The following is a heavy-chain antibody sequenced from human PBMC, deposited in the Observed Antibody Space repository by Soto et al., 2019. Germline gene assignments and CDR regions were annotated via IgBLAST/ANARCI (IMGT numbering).Heavy chain of an antibody. D-gene: IGHD2-2*01. CDR3: ARVCISTSCLYYYYYGMDV. CDR1: GYTFTSYG. J-gene: IGHJ6*02. Sequence: ASVKVSCKASGYTFTSYGISWVRQAPGQGLEWMGWISAYNGNTNYAQKLQGRVTMTTDTSTSTAYMELRSLRSDDTAVYYCARVCISTSCLYYYYYGMDVWGQGTTVTVSS. V-gene: IGHV1-18*01. CDR2: ISAYNGNT.